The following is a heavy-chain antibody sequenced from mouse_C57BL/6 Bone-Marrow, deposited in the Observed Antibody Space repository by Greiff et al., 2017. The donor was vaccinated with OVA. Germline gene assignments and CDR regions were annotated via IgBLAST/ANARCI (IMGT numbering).Heavy chain of an antibody. V-gene: IGHV14-3*01. D-gene: IGHD2-4*01. CDR2: IDPANGNT. CDR3: ARDPVYDYEGEAWFAY. Sequence: VQLKESVAELVRPGASVKLSCTASGFNIKNTYMHWVKQRPEQGLEWIGRIDPANGNTKYAPKFQGKATITADTSSNTAYLQLSSLTSEDTAIYYCARDPVYDYEGEAWFAYWGQGTLVTVSA. CDR1: GFNIKNTY. J-gene: IGHJ3*01.